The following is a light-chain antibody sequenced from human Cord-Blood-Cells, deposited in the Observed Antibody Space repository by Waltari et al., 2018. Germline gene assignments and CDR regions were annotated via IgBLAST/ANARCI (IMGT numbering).Light chain of an antibody. Sequence: DIQMTQSPSSLSASVGDRVTITCRASQSISSYLNWYQQKPGKAPKLLIYAASSLQSGVPSRISGSRSGTDFTLTISSLQPEDFATYYCQQSYSAPPTFGGGTKVEIK. V-gene: IGKV1-39*01. CDR1: QSISSY. CDR3: QQSYSAPPT. CDR2: AAS. J-gene: IGKJ4*01.